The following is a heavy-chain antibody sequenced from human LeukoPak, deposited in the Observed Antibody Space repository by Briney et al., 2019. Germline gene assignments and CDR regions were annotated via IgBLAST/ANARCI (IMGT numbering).Heavy chain of an antibody. Sequence: GGSLRLSCAASGFTFSSYGMHWVRQAPGKGLEWVAVIWYDGSNKYYADSVKGRFTISRDNSKNTLYLQMNSLRAEDTAVYYCASWDPSYGDYNIDYWGQGTLVTVSS. CDR1: GFTFSSYG. V-gene: IGHV3-33*01. CDR2: IWYDGSNK. J-gene: IGHJ4*02. D-gene: IGHD4-17*01. CDR3: ASWDPSYGDYNIDY.